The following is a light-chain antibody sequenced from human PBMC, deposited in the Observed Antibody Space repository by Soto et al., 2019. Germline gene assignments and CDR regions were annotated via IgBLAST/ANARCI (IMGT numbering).Light chain of an antibody. CDR1: QSISSK. CDR3: QQRSNWPPLT. CDR2: DAS. Sequence: MTQSPPTLSVSPGDRAALSCRASQSISSKLAWYQQKPGQAPRLLIYDASNRATGIPARFSGSGSGTDFTLTISSLEPEDFAVYYCQQRSNWPPLTFGGGTKVDI. J-gene: IGKJ4*01. V-gene: IGKV3-11*01.